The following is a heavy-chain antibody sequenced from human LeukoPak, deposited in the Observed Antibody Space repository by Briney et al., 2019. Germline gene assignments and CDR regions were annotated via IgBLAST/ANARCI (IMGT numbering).Heavy chain of an antibody. CDR3: ARDGSGYYYGNNWFDP. Sequence: GASVKVSCKASGYTFTSYAMNWVRQAPGQGLEWMGWINTNTGNPTYAQGFTGRFVFSLDTSVSTAYLQISSLKAEDTAVYYCARDGSGYYYGNNWFDPRGQGTLVTVSS. CDR1: GYTFTSYA. V-gene: IGHV7-4-1*02. J-gene: IGHJ5*02. CDR2: INTNTGNP. D-gene: IGHD3-22*01.